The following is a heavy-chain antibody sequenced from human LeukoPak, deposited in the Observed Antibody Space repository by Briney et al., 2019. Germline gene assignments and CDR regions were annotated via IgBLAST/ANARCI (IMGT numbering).Heavy chain of an antibody. J-gene: IGHJ4*02. D-gene: IGHD2-2*01. CDR1: GYSFTIHS. Sequence: ASVKVCCKASGYSFTIHSINWVRQAPGQGLEGMGCISAYNGNTNYAQKCQGRVAMTKHTSTSTAYMEVRTLESDDTAVYYCARDRCSSTSCYDDYWGQGTLVTVPS. CDR3: ARDRCSSTSCYDDY. CDR2: ISAYNGNT. V-gene: IGHV1-18*01.